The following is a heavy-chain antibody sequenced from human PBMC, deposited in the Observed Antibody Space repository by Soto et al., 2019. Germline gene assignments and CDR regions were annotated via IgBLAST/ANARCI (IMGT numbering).Heavy chain of an antibody. Sequence: ASVKVSCKTSGYTFTNYGVTWVRQAPGQGPEWMSYISAYNGNTYYAQNVQDRVTMTTDPTTSTAYMELSSLRSDDTAVYYCARGSSYDSSGYCPFDPWGQGTLVTVSS. CDR1: GYTFTNYG. J-gene: IGHJ5*02. D-gene: IGHD3-22*01. V-gene: IGHV1-18*01. CDR2: ISAYNGNT. CDR3: ARGSSYDSSGYCPFDP.